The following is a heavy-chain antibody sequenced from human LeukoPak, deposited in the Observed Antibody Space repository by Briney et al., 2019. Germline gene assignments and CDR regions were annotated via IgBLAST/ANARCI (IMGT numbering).Heavy chain of an antibody. Sequence: SCKASGGTFSSYAISWVRQAPGKGLEWVAVIWYDGSNKYYADSVKGRFTISRDNSKNTLYLQMNSLRAEDTAVYYCARDGHYYYYMDVWGKGTTVTVSS. CDR2: IWYDGSNK. CDR3: ARDGHYYYYMDV. V-gene: IGHV3-33*01. CDR1: GGTFSSYA. J-gene: IGHJ6*03.